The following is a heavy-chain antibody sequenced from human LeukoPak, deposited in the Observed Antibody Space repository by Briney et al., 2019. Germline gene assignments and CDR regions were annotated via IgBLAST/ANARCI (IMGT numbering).Heavy chain of an antibody. J-gene: IGHJ4*02. V-gene: IGHV4-59*12. CDR2: IHYSGST. CDR3: ARDQYCTNGVCYLSPQYYFDY. Sequence: SETLSLTCTVSGGSISSYYWSWIRQPPGKGLEWIGYIHYSGSTNYNPSLKSRVTISGDTSQNQFSLKLSSVTAADTAVYYCARDQYCTNGVCYLSPQYYFDYWGQGTLVTVSS. D-gene: IGHD2-8*01. CDR1: GGSISSYY.